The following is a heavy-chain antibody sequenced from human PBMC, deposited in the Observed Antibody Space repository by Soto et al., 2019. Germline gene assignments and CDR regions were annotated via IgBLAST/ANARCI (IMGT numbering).Heavy chain of an antibody. D-gene: IGHD2-2*01. J-gene: IGHJ4*02. Sequence: ASVKVSCKASGYTFTGYYMHWVRQAPGQGLEWMGWINPNSGGTNYAQKFQGWVTMTRDTSISTAYMELSRLRSDDTAVYYCARDLEDIVVVPAAMGYYFDYWGQGTLVTVSS. V-gene: IGHV1-2*04. CDR3: ARDLEDIVVVPAAMGYYFDY. CDR1: GYTFTGYY. CDR2: INPNSGGT.